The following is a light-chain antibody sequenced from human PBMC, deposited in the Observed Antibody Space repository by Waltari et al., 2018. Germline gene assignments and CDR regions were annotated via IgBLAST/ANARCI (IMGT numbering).Light chain of an antibody. CDR2: GGS. V-gene: IGKV3-20*01. Sequence: EVVLTQSPGTLYLSPGERATLSCRASQRINSNYLAGYQQKPGQSPSLLIYGGSTRATGIPDRFSGSGSGTDFTLTISRLEPEDFAVYYCQQYDISPPLTFGGGTKVEIK. J-gene: IGKJ4*01. CDR3: QQYDISPPLT. CDR1: QRINSNY.